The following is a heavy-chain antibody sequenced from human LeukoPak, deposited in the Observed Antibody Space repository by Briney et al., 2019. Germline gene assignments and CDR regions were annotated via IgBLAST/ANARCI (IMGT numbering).Heavy chain of an antibody. J-gene: IGHJ6*02. V-gene: IGHV1-8*01. Sequence: ASVKVSCKASGYTFTIYDINWVRQAPGQGLEWVGWMNPNNGGTVYAQKFQGRVTMTRDTSTGTLYMELNSLKSENTAVYYCARGAIFGVTPRGYGMDVWGQGTTVTVSS. CDR2: MNPNNGGT. CDR1: GYTFTIYD. D-gene: IGHD3-3*01. CDR3: ARGAIFGVTPRGYGMDV.